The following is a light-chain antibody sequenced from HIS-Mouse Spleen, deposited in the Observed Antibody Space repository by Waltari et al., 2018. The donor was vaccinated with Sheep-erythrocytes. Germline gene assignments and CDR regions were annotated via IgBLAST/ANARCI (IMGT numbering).Light chain of an antibody. CDR1: TLGDKY. J-gene: IGLJ2*01. V-gene: IGLV3-1*01. CDR2: QDS. Sequence: SYELTQPPSVSVSPGQTASIPCSGYTLGDKYPCWYQQKPGQSPVLVIYQDSKRPSGIPERFSGSNSGNTATLTISGTQAMDEADYYCQAWDSSTAVFGGGTKLTVL. CDR3: QAWDSSTAV.